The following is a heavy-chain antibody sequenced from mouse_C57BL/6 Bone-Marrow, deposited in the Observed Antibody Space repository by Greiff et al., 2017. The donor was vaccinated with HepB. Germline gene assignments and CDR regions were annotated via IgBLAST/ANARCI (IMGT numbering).Heavy chain of an antibody. CDR2: ISDGGSYT. J-gene: IGHJ3*01. Sequence: EVKLVESGGGLVKPGGSLKLSCAASGFTFSSYAMSWVRQTPEKRLEWVATISDGGSYTYYPDNVKGRFTISRDNAKNNLSLQMSHLKSEDTAMYYCARDDTTVVAPFAYWGQGTLVTVSA. D-gene: IGHD1-1*01. CDR3: ARDDTTVVAPFAY. CDR1: GFTFSSYA. V-gene: IGHV5-4*01.